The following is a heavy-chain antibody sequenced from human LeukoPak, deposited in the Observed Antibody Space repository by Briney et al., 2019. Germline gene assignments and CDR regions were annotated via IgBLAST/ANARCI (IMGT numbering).Heavy chain of an antibody. D-gene: IGHD6-6*01. Sequence: GESLKISCKGSGYSFTSYWIGWVRQMPGKGLEWMGIIYPGDSDTRYSPSFQGQVTISADKSISTAYLQWSSLKASDTAMYYCARRVSSSSDGSNWFDPWGQGTLVTVSS. CDR2: IYPGDSDT. J-gene: IGHJ5*02. CDR3: ARRVSSSSDGSNWFDP. V-gene: IGHV5-51*01. CDR1: GYSFTSYW.